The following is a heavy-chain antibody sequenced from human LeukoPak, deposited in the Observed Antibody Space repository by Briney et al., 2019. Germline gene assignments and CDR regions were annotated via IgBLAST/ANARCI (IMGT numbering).Heavy chain of an antibody. CDR1: GFTFTDYY. D-gene: IGHD1-7*01. CDR2: ISGSGTTI. V-gene: IGHV3-11*01. J-gene: IGHJ3*01. CDR3: GRDFGLVGTKRSFDL. Sequence: GGSLRLSCAASGFTFTDYYMGWNRQAPGKGLEWLSYISGSGTTIFYADSVKGRFTISRDNAKNSVDLQMNSLRAEDTAVYYCGRDFGLVGTKRSFDLWGQGTMVTVSS.